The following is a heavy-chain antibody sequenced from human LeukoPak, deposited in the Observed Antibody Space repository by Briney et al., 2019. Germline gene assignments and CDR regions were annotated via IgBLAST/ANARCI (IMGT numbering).Heavy chain of an antibody. D-gene: IGHD3-22*01. J-gene: IGHJ4*02. V-gene: IGHV1-69*01. CDR3: ARFGAPYYYDSSGYNVYFDY. Sequence: ASVKVSCKASGGTFISYAISWVRQAPGQGLEWMGGIIPIFGTANYAQKFQGRVTITADESTSTAYMELSSLRSEDTAVYYCARFGAPYYYDSSGYNVYFDYWGQGTLVTVSS. CDR1: GGTFISYA. CDR2: IIPIFGTA.